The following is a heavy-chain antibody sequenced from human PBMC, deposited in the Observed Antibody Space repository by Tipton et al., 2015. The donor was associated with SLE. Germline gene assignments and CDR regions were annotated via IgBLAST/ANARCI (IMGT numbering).Heavy chain of an antibody. CDR1: GASISDHY. Sequence: TLSLTCTASGASISDHYWTWIRQPPGKGLEWIGYIYSSGSTTYTPSLKSRIAISVDTSTMQFSLRLTSVTAADTAVYYCARDWGGEALDFWGQGTLVTVSS. CDR3: ARDWGGEALDF. J-gene: IGHJ4*02. D-gene: IGHD2-21*01. V-gene: IGHV4-4*08. CDR2: IYSSGST.